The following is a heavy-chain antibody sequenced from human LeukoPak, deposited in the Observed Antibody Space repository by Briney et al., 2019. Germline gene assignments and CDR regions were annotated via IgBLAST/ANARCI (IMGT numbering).Heavy chain of an antibody. Sequence: PGGSLRLSCAASGFTFSSYAMSWIRQSPGKGLEWIGYIYYTRATYYNPSLESRVTISIDTSKRQLSLELRSVTAADSAVYFCARDRRESSKPNDAFDIWGQGTMVTVSA. J-gene: IGHJ3*02. CDR2: IYYTRAT. CDR1: GFTFSSYA. D-gene: IGHD4-11*01. V-gene: IGHV4-59*01. CDR3: ARDRRESSKPNDAFDI.